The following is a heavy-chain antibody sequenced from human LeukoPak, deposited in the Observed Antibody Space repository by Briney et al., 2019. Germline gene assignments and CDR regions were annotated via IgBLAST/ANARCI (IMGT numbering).Heavy chain of an antibody. D-gene: IGHD6-6*01. J-gene: IGHJ4*02. CDR3: AKGLVGSSIADIFYN. V-gene: IGHV3-23*01. Sequence: GGSLRLSCAASRFTFSNYVMSWVRQAPGKGLEWVSAISGRGRLTFYAESAKGRFTISRDDAQHSLYLQMNSLRGEDMALYCCAKGLVGSSIADIFYNWGQGILGTVSS. CDR1: RFTFSNYV. CDR2: ISGRGRLT.